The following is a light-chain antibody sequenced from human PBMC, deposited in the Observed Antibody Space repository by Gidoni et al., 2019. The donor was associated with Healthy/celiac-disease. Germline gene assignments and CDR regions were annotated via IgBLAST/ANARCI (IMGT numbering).Light chain of an antibody. CDR3: QQRSNWPMLT. Sequence: EIVLTQSSATLSLSPGESATLSCRASQSVSSYLAWYQQKPGPAPRLLIYDASNRATGIPARFSGSGSGTDFTLTISSLEPEDFAVYYCQQRSNWPMLTFGGGTKVEIK. CDR2: DAS. CDR1: QSVSSY. V-gene: IGKV3-11*01. J-gene: IGKJ4*01.